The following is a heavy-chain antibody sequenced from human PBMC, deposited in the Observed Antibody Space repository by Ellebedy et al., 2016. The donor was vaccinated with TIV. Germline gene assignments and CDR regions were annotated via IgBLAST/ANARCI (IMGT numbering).Heavy chain of an antibody. CDR1: GYTFTGYY. V-gene: IGHV1-2*02. CDR3: ARDGGDY. J-gene: IGHJ4*02. Sequence: ASVKVSXKASGYTFTGYYMHWVRQAPGQGLEWMGWINPNSGGTNYAQKFQGRVTMTRDTSTSTVYMELSSLRSEDTAVYYCARDGGDYWGQGTLVTVSS. D-gene: IGHD3-3*01. CDR2: INPNSGGT.